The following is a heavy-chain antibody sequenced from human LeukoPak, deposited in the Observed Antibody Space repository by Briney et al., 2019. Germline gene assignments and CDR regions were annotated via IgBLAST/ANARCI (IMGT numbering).Heavy chain of an antibody. V-gene: IGHV3-64*01. Sequence: QSGGSLRLSCAASGFTFSSYAMHWVRQAPGKGLEYVSAISSNGGSTYYANSVKGRFTISRDNSKNTLYLQMGSLRAEDMAVYYCARAGIAAAGPNDYWGQGTLVTVSS. CDR1: GFTFSSYA. CDR3: ARAGIAAAGPNDY. CDR2: ISSNGGST. J-gene: IGHJ4*02. D-gene: IGHD6-13*01.